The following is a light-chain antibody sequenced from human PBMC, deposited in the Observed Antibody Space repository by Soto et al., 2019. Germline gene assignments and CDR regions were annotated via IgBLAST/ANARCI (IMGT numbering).Light chain of an antibody. Sequence: DIQMTQSPSSLSASVGDRVTITCRASQGISDSLAWYQHKPGKVPKLLIYAAPTLQSGVPSRFSGSGSRTDFTLAISSLQPEDVATYYCQNYNTVSTFCQGTRGQIQ. V-gene: IGKV1-27*01. CDR1: QGISDS. J-gene: IGKJ1*01. CDR2: AAP. CDR3: QNYNTVST.